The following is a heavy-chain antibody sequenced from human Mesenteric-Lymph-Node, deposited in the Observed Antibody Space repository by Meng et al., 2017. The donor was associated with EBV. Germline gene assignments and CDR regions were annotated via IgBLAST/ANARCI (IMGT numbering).Heavy chain of an antibody. J-gene: IGHJ4*02. Sequence: QVQLQESGPGLVKPSGTLSLTRAVSSGSISNSNWWSWVRQPPGKGLQWIGEIFHSGGTNYNPSLKSRVTISVDKSKNQFSLKVNSLTAADTAVYYCARITFGGAIGDWGQGTLVTVSS. V-gene: IGHV4-4*02. CDR3: ARITFGGAIGD. D-gene: IGHD3-16*02. CDR1: SGSISNSNW. CDR2: IFHSGGT.